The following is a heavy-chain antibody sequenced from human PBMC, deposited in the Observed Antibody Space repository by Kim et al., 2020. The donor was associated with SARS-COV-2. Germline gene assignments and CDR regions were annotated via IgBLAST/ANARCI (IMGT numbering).Heavy chain of an antibody. D-gene: IGHD3-22*01. CDR3: AGATIYYDSTTHPYYYYARDV. Sequence: GGSLRLSCAASGFTFSSYAMHWVRQAPGKGLEWVALISYDGSNKYYADSVKGRFTISRDNSKNTVYLQMNSLRAEDTAVYYCAGATIYYDSTTHPYYYYARDVWGHGTTVTVSS. CDR2: ISYDGSNK. V-gene: IGHV3-30-3*01. J-gene: IGHJ6*02. CDR1: GFTFSSYA.